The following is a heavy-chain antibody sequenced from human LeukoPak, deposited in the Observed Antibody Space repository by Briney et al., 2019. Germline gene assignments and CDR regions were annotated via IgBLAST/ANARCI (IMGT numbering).Heavy chain of an antibody. CDR2: INPSGGST. CDR1: RYTFTSYY. V-gene: IGHV1-46*01. Sequence: ASVKVSCKASRYTFTSYYMHWVRQAPGQGLEWMGIINPSGGSTSYAQKFQGRVTMTRDTSTSTVYMELSSLRSEDTAVYYCARAPSRITIFGVVIRHADYFDYWGQGTLVTVFS. D-gene: IGHD3-3*01. J-gene: IGHJ4*02. CDR3: ARAPSRITIFGVVIRHADYFDY.